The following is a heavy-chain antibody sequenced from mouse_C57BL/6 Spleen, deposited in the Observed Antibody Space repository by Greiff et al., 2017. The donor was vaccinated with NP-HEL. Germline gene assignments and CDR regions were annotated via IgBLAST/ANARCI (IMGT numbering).Heavy chain of an antibody. Sequence: QVQLQQPGAELVMPGASVKLSCKASGYTFTSYWMHWVKPRPGQGLEWIGEIDPSDSYTNYNQKFKGKSTLTVDKSSSTAYMQLSSLTSEDSAVYYCARRLGNYYAMDYWGQGTSVTVSS. D-gene: IGHD2-14*01. CDR2: IDPSDSYT. CDR1: GYTFTSYW. CDR3: ARRLGNYYAMDY. J-gene: IGHJ4*01. V-gene: IGHV1-69*01.